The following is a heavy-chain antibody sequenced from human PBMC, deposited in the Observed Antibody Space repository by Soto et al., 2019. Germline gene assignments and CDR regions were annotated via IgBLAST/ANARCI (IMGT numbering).Heavy chain of an antibody. CDR1: GFTFSSYS. Sequence: HPGGSLRLSCAASGFTFSSYSMNWVRQAPGKGLEWVSYISSSSSTIYYADSVKGRFTISRDNAKNSLYLQMNSLRDEDTAVYYCARDGSYGDYDPYFDYWGQGTLVTVSS. CDR3: ARDGSYGDYDPYFDY. V-gene: IGHV3-48*02. CDR2: ISSSSSTI. J-gene: IGHJ4*02. D-gene: IGHD4-17*01.